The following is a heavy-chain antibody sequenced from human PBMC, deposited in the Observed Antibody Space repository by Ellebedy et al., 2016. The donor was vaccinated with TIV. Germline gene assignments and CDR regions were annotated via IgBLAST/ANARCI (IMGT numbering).Heavy chain of an antibody. CDR1: GYSFNNYW. V-gene: IGHV5-10-1*01. CDR2: IDPSDSYT. CDR3: AGIDESLNRRVDP. D-gene: IGHD3-16*02. Sequence: GESLKISCKGSGYSFNNYWISWVRQMPGKGLEWMGRIDPSDSYTNYSPSFQGHVTISADKSISTAYLQWSSLKASDTAMDYCAGIDESLNRRVDPWGQGTLVTVSS. J-gene: IGHJ5*02.